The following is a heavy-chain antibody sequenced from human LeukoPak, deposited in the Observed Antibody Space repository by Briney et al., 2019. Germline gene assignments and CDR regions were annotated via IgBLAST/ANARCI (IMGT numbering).Heavy chain of an antibody. CDR3: ARYSSSWYYVDY. CDR1: GGSISNGGYS. Sequence: SETLSLTCAVSGGSISNGGYSWNWIRQPPGKGLEWIGYIHHSGSTSYNPSLKSRVTISVDRSKNQFSLKLSSVTAADTAVYYCARYSSSWYYVDYWGQGTLVTVSS. CDR2: IHHSGST. J-gene: IGHJ4*02. D-gene: IGHD6-13*01. V-gene: IGHV4-30-2*01.